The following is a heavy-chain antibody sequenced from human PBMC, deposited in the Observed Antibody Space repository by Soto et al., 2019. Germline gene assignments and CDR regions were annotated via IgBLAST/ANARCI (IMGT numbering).Heavy chain of an antibody. Sequence: QVQLQESGPGLVKPSQTLSLTYTVSGDSISSGGYYWSWIRQHPGKGLEWIGYIYDNGGAYYSPSLKGRVVISVDRSENQFSLRLSSVTAADTAVYYCARVKGGTTRRAFDSWGQGTLVTVS. CDR3: ARVKGGTTRRAFDS. D-gene: IGHD1-7*01. CDR2: IYDNGGA. V-gene: IGHV4-31*03. J-gene: IGHJ4*02. CDR1: GDSISSGGYY.